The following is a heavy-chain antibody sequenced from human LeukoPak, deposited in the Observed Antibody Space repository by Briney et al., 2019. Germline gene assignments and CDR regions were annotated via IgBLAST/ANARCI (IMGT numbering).Heavy chain of an antibody. Sequence: SETLSLTCTVSGGSISSSSYYWGWIRQPPGKGLEWIGSIYYSGSTYYNPSLKSRVTISVDTSKNQFSLKLSSVTAADTAVYYCARDDSSSWYVNWFDPWGQGTLVTVSS. D-gene: IGHD6-13*01. CDR1: GGSISSSSYY. CDR3: ARDDSSSWYVNWFDP. J-gene: IGHJ5*02. V-gene: IGHV4-39*07. CDR2: IYYSGST.